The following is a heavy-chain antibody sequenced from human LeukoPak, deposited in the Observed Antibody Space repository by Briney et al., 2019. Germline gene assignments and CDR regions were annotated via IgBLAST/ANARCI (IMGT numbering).Heavy chain of an antibody. CDR3: AKDTVPYYDFWSGLDY. D-gene: IGHD3-3*01. CDR2: ISYDGSNK. Sequence: GGSLRLSCAASGFTFSSYGTHWVRQAPGKGLEWVAVISYDGSNKYYADSVKGRFTISRDNSKNTLYLQMNSLRAEDTVVYYCAKDTVPYYDFWSGLDYWGQGTLVTVSS. J-gene: IGHJ4*02. V-gene: IGHV3-30*18. CDR1: GFTFSSYG.